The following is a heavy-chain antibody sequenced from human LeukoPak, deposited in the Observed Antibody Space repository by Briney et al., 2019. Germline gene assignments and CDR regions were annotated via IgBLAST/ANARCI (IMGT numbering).Heavy chain of an antibody. Sequence: PSETLSLTCTVSGGSISSYYWSWIRQPPGKGLEWIGYIYYSGSTNYNPSLKSRVTISVDTSKNQFSLKPSSVTAADTAVYYCARVAGYDFWSGYYEHWGQGTLVTVSS. V-gene: IGHV4-59*01. CDR2: IYYSGST. J-gene: IGHJ1*01. CDR3: ARVAGYDFWSGYYEH. CDR1: GGSISSYY. D-gene: IGHD3-3*01.